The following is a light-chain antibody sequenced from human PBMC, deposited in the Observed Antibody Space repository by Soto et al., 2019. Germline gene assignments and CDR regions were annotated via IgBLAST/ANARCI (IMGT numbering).Light chain of an antibody. CDR1: SSDVGGYNF. J-gene: IGLJ3*02. Sequence: QSALTQPHSVSGSPGQSVTISCTGTSSDVGGYNFVSWYRHHPGKAPQLVIFDVVKRPSGVPDRFSGSKSGNTASLTISTLQAEDEGDYYCCPYAGSLPLFGGGTKLTVL. CDR3: CPYAGSLPL. CDR2: DVV. V-gene: IGLV2-11*01.